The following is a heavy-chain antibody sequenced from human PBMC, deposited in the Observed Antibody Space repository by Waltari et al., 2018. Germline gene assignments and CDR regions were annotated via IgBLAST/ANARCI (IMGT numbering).Heavy chain of an antibody. Sequence: EVQLVESGGGLVKPGGSLGLPCVASGFSFIAYTMNWVRHTPGKGREWDSSIGSASTYTYYADSVKGRFTISRDNAANSLHLEMNALRPEDTAVYYCASNLEDFYYYMDVWGKGTTVTVSS. CDR2: IGSASTYT. V-gene: IGHV3-21*06. CDR3: ASNLEDFYYYMDV. J-gene: IGHJ6*03. CDR1: GFSFIAYT.